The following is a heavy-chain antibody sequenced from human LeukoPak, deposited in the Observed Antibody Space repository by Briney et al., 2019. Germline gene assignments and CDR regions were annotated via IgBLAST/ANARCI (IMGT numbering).Heavy chain of an antibody. J-gene: IGHJ4*02. CDR3: ATKQWLAPPPDS. D-gene: IGHD6-19*01. CDR2: INTDGTVI. V-gene: IGHV3-74*01. Sequence: GGCLRLSCAASGFTFSKYWMLWVRQAPGKGLESVSRINTDGTVITYADSVKGRFTVSRDNADNTMFLQMNSVRDEDTAVYYCATKQWLAPPPDSWGQGTPVTVSS. CDR1: GFTFSKYW.